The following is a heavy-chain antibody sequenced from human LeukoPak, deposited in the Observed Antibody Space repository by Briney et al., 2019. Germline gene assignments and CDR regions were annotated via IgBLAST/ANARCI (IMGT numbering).Heavy chain of an antibody. CDR2: INPNSGGT. J-gene: IGHJ5*02. V-gene: IGHV1-2*02. Sequence: ASVKVSCKASGYTFTGYYMHWVRQAPGQGLEWMGWINPNSGGTNYAQKFQGRVTMTRDTSKNQFSLKLSSVTAADTAVYYCARSSKGCSSTSCYISGWFDPWGQGTLVTVSS. D-gene: IGHD2-2*02. CDR1: GYTFTGYY. CDR3: ARSSKGCSSTSCYISGWFDP.